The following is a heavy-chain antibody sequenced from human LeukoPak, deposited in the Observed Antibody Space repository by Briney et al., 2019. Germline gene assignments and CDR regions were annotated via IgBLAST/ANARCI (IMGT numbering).Heavy chain of an antibody. CDR3: ARAQETRFLEWLFDY. J-gene: IGHJ4*02. CDR1: GGSISSYY. V-gene: IGHV4-59*01. Sequence: SETLSLTCTVSGGSISSYYWSWIRQPPGKGLEWIGYIYYSGSTNYNPSLKSRVTISVDTSKNQFSLKLSSVTAADTAVYYCARAQETRFLEWLFDYWGRGTLVTVSS. D-gene: IGHD3-3*01. CDR2: IYYSGST.